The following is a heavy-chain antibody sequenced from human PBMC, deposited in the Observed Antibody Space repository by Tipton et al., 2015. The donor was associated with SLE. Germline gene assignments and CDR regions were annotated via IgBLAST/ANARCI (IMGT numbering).Heavy chain of an antibody. D-gene: IGHD1/OR15-1a*01. CDR3: AREMLPRTGWFDP. J-gene: IGHJ5*02. CDR2: IFSDGRT. V-gene: IGHV4-39*02. Sequence: TLSLTCIVSGDSISSSNFYWGWNRQPPGKGLEWIGNIFSDGRTFYNPSLKSRVTISVETSKNQFSLNLNSVTAADTAVYYCAREMLPRTGWFDPWGQGTLVTISS. CDR1: GDSISSSNFY.